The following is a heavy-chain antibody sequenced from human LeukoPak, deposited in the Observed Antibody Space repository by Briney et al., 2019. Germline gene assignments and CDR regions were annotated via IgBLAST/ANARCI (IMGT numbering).Heavy chain of an antibody. CDR2: IRSKANSYAT. D-gene: IGHD6-19*01. Sequence: GGSLRLSCAASGFTVSSNYMSWVRQASGKGLEWVGRIRSKANSYATAYAASVKGRFTISRDDSKNTAYLQMNSLKTEDTAVYYCTITQYSSGWPFDPWGQGTLVTVSS. V-gene: IGHV3-73*01. CDR3: TITQYSSGWPFDP. J-gene: IGHJ5*02. CDR1: GFTVSSNY.